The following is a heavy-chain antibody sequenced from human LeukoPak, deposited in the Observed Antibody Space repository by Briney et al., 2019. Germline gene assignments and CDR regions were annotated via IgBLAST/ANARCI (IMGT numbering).Heavy chain of an antibody. V-gene: IGHV3-23*01. J-gene: IGHJ6*02. CDR3: AKSVAIYFYYGLDV. CDR2: ISYSGGNT. Sequence: GGSLRLSCAVSGFTFSSYAMAWVRQAPGKGPECVSGISYSGGNTYYADSVKGRFTISRDNSKNTLFLQMNSLRAEDTAPYYCAKSVAIYFYYGLDVWGQGTTVTVSS. CDR1: GFTFSSYA. D-gene: IGHD3-3*01.